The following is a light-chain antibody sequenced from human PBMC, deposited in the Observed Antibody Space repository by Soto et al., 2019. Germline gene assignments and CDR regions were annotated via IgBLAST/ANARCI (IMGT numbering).Light chain of an antibody. CDR1: SGSVSTTYY. CDR3: VLYMGSGIWV. Sequence: QAVVTQEPSFSVSPGRTVTLTCGLSSGSVSTTYYPSWYQQTPGQAPRTLIYNTNIRSSEVPDRFSGSILGNKAALTITGAQADDESDYYCVLYMGSGIWVFGGGTKLTVL. V-gene: IGLV8-61*01. CDR2: NTN. J-gene: IGLJ3*02.